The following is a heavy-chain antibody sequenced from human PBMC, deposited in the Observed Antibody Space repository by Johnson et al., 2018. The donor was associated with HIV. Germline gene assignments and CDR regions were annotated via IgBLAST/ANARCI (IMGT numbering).Heavy chain of an antibody. CDR1: GFTFDDYA. CDR2: ISWNSGSI. V-gene: IGHV3-9*01. J-gene: IGHJ3*02. D-gene: IGHD3-3*01. Sequence: VQLVESGGGLVQPGRSLRLSCAASGFTFDDYAMHWVRQAPGQGLEWVSGISWNSGSIGYADSVKGRFTISRDNAKKSLYLQMKSLRAEDTALYYCVRAQFLEWLFFDSFDIWGQGTMVTVAS. CDR3: VRAQFLEWLFFDSFDI.